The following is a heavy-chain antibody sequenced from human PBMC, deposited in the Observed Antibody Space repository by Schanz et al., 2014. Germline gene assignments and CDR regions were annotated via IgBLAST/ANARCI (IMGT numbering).Heavy chain of an antibody. CDR3: ARVETFNYDDITLYHHFFDP. CDR2: LGGSTGGI. J-gene: IGHJ5*02. D-gene: IGHD3-16*01. CDR1: GFTFSTSA. V-gene: IGHV3-23*04. Sequence: EVQLVESGGGLVEPGGSLRLSCEASGFTFSTSAMSWVRQAPGKGLEWVSSLGGSTGGIYYADSVKGRFTISRDNSRNTVFLQMNSLKPEDMAIYYCARVETFNYDDITLYHHFFDPWGQGTLVTVSS.